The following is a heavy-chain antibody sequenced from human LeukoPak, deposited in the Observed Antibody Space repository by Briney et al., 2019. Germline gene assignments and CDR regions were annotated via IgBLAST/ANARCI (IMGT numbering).Heavy chain of an antibody. CDR2: IYTSGST. CDR1: GGSISSYY. Sequence: SETLSLTCTVSGGSISSYYRSWIRQPAGEGLEWIGRIYTSGSTNYNPSLKSRITISLDTSKNQFSLKLSSVTAADTAVYYCARARRMDNFDYWGQGTLVTVSS. D-gene: IGHD3/OR15-3a*01. V-gene: IGHV4-4*07. CDR3: ARARRMDNFDY. J-gene: IGHJ4*02.